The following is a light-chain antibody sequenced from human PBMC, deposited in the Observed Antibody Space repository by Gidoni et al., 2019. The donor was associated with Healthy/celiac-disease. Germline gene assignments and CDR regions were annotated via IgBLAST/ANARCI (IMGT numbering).Light chain of an antibody. CDR1: SSNIGNNY. CDR3: GTWDSSLSASVV. Sequence: QSVLTQPPSVSAAPGQKVTISCSGSSSNIGNNYVSWYQQLPGTAPKLLIYDNNKRPSGIPDRFSGSKSGTSATRGITGLQTGDEADYYCGTWDSSLSASVVFGGGTKLTVL. J-gene: IGLJ2*01. CDR2: DNN. V-gene: IGLV1-51*01.